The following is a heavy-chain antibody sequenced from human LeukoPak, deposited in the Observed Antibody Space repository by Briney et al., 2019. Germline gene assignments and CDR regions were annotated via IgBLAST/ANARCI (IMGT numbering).Heavy chain of an antibody. CDR2: IYYSGST. CDR1: GGSISSYY. D-gene: IGHD2-2*02. Sequence: SETLSLTCTVSGGSISSYYWGWIRQPPGKGLEWIGSIYYSGSTYYNPSLKSRVTISVDTSKNQFSLKLSSVTAADTAVYYCARRNQLLYLDYWGQGTLVTVSS. J-gene: IGHJ4*02. CDR3: ARRNQLLYLDY. V-gene: IGHV4-39*01.